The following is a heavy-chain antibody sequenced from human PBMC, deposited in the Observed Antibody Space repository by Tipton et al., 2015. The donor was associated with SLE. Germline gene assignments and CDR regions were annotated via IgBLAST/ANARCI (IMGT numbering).Heavy chain of an antibody. J-gene: IGHJ3*02. D-gene: IGHD7-27*01. CDR3: ATQLGMDAFHI. CDR2: ITTSGHTI. CDR1: GFTFSDSY. Sequence: SLRLSCVGSGFTFSDSYMCWIRQAPGKGLEWISYITTSGHTIYYADSVQGRFTISRDNSKNTLYLQMNSLRADDTAVYYCATQLGMDAFHIWGQGTLVTVS. V-gene: IGHV3-11*04.